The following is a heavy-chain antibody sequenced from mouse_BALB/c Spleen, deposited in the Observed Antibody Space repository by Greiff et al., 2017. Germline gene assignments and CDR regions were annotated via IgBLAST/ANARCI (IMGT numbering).Heavy chain of an antibody. Sequence: EVQLQQSGPELVKPGASVKISCKASGYSFTGYFMNWVMQSHGKSLEWIGRINPYNGDTFYNQKFKGKATLTVDKSSSTAHMELRSLASEDSAVYYCARSRIRGSRAMDYWGQGTSVTVSS. CDR1: GYSFTGYF. CDR3: ARSRIRGSRAMDY. CDR2: INPYNGDT. D-gene: IGHD1-1*01. J-gene: IGHJ4*01. V-gene: IGHV1-20*02.